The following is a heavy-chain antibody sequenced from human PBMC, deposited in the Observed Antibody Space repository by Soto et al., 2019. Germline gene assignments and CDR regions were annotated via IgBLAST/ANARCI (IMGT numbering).Heavy chain of an antibody. Sequence: EVQLVESGGGLVQPGGSLRLSCAASGFTFSSYSMTWVRQAPGKGLEWVSYIRSSSSTIYYADSVKGRFTISRDNAKNSRYRPMNSLRDEDTAVYYCARDDYGGNSYYYGMDVWGQGTTVTVFS. CDR1: GFTFSSYS. J-gene: IGHJ6*02. CDR3: ARDDYGGNSYYYGMDV. V-gene: IGHV3-48*02. CDR2: IRSSSSTI. D-gene: IGHD4-17*01.